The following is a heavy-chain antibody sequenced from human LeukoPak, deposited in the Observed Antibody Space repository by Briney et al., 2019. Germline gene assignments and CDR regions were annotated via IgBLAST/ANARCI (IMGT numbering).Heavy chain of an antibody. D-gene: IGHD3-10*01. Sequence: GGSLRLSCAASGFTVSSNYMSWVRQAPGKGLEWVSVIYSGGNTYYADSVNGRLTISRDDSKNTAYLQMDSLKTEDTAVYYCTGNYYGSGSYADFDYWGQGTLVTVSS. CDR1: GFTVSSNY. V-gene: IGHV3-66*01. CDR2: IYSGGNT. CDR3: TGNYYGSGSYADFDY. J-gene: IGHJ4*02.